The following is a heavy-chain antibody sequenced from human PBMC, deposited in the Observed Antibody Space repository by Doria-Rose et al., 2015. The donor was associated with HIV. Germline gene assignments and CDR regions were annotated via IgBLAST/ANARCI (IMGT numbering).Heavy chain of an antibody. V-gene: IGHV2-26*01. CDR1: GVSLSSPGMR. CDR2: IFSDDER. CDR3: ARIKSSRWYHKYYFDF. J-gene: IGHJ4*02. Sequence: QITLKESGPVLVKPTETLTLTCTVSGVSLSSPGMRVSWIRQPPGKALELLANIFSDDERCYTTSLKSRITISRGTSKSQVVLTMTDMDPVDTATYYCARIKSSRWYHKYYFDFWGQGTLVIVS. D-gene: IGHD6-13*01.